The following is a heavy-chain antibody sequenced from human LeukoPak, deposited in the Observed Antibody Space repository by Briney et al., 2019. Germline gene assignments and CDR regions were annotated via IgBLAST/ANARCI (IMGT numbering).Heavy chain of an antibody. CDR3: AKGDSWTQNWPSPNYSFDV. D-gene: IGHD5-18*01. CDR1: GASITGYY. CDR2: IYTSGST. Sequence: SETLSLTCSVSGASITGYYWSWIRQPAGKGLEWIGRIYTSGSTDYNPSLRGRVTMSVDTSKKQFSLRLNSVTAADTGVYYCAKGDSWTQNWPSPNYSFDVWGKGTTVTVSS. J-gene: IGHJ6*04. V-gene: IGHV4-4*07.